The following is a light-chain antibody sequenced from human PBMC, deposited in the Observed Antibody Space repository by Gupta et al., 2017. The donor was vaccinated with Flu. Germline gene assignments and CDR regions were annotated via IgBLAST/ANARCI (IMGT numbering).Light chain of an antibody. Sequence: DIQMTQSPSTLSASVGDRVTITCRASQSINTWLAWYLQKPGKAPKLLIYKASSLESGVPSRFSGSGSGTEFTLTISSLQPDDFATYYCQQENSYPLTFGGGTKVEIK. J-gene: IGKJ4*01. CDR1: QSINTW. CDR2: KAS. CDR3: QQENSYPLT. V-gene: IGKV1-5*03.